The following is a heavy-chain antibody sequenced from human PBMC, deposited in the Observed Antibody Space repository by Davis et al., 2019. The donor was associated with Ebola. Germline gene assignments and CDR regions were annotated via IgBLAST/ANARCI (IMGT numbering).Heavy chain of an antibody. V-gene: IGHV4-59*08. Sequence: SETLSLTCSVSGGSISGYYWSWIRQPPGKGLEWIGFVYDSGSTSYNPSLKSRVTVSLHTSKNQFSLKLSSVTAADTAVYYCARHSWYYSYYYGMDVWGQGTTVTVSS. D-gene: IGHD6-13*01. CDR3: ARHSWYYSYYYGMDV. CDR2: VYDSGST. J-gene: IGHJ6*02. CDR1: GGSISGYY.